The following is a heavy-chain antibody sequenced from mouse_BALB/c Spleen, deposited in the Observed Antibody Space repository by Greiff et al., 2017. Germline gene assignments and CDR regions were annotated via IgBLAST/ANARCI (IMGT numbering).Heavy chain of an antibody. Sequence: VKLVESAAELARPGASVKMSCKASGYTFTSYTMHWVKQRPGQGLEWIGYINPSSGYTEYNQKFKDKTTLTADKSSSTAYMQLSSLTSEDSAVYYCARNYAMDYWGQGTSVTVSS. CDR2: INPSSGYT. CDR3: ARNYAMDY. J-gene: IGHJ4*01. V-gene: IGHV1-4*02. CDR1: GYTFTSYT.